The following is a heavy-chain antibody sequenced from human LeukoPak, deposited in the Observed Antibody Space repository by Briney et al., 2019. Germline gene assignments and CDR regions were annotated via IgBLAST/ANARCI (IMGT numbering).Heavy chain of an antibody. D-gene: IGHD2-8*02. J-gene: IGHJ4*02. V-gene: IGHV3-30*02. Sequence: GGSLRLSCAASGFTVRSNYMSWVRQAPGKGLEWVAFIRYDGSNKYYADSVKGRFTISRDNSKNTLYLQMNSLRAEDTAVYYCAKAGGHLDYWGQGTLVTVSS. CDR3: AKAGGHLDY. CDR1: GFTVRSNY. CDR2: IRYDGSNK.